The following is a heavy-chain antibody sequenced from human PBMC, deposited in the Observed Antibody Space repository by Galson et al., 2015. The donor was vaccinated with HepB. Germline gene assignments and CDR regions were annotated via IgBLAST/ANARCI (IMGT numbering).Heavy chain of an antibody. J-gene: IGHJ3*02. CDR3: ASNKGYCSGGSCDDDAFDI. V-gene: IGHV3-53*01. CDR2: IYSGGST. CDR1: GFTVSSNY. D-gene: IGHD2-15*01. Sequence: SLRLSCAASGFTVSSNYMSWVRQAPGKGLEWVSVIYSGGSTYYADSVKGRFTISRDNSKNTLYLQMNSLRAEDTAVYYCASNKGYCSGGSCDDDAFDIWGQGTMVTVSS.